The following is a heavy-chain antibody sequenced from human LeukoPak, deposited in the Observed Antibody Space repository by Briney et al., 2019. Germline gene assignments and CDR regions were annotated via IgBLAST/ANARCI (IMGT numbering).Heavy chain of an antibody. CDR3: ASHGSSGHDPLT. V-gene: IGHV4-59*08. Sequence: PSETLSLTCTVSGDSIRSYYWNWIRRPPGKGLEWIGYIYYTGSASYNPSLKSRVTISLDTSKSQFSLRLTSVTAADTAVYYCASHGSSGHDPLTWGQGTLVTVSS. J-gene: IGHJ4*01. D-gene: IGHD5-12*01. CDR1: GDSIRSYY. CDR2: IYYTGSA.